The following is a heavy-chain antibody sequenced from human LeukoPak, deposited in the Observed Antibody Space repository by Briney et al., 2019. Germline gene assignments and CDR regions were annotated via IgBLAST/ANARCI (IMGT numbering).Heavy chain of an antibody. Sequence: HAGGSLRLSCAASGFTFSSYGMHWVRQAPGKGLEWVAVKSYDGSNKYYADSVKGRFTISRDNSKNTLYLQMNSLRAEDTAVYYCAKGSSSSSSLDYYGMDVWGQGTTVTVSS. CDR3: AKGSSSSSSLDYYGMDV. D-gene: IGHD6-13*01. V-gene: IGHV3-30*18. CDR2: KSYDGSNK. CDR1: GFTFSSYG. J-gene: IGHJ6*02.